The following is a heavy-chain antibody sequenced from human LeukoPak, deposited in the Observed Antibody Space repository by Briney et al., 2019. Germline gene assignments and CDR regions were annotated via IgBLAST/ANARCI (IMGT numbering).Heavy chain of an antibody. V-gene: IGHV4-39*01. CDR2: IYYSGST. J-gene: IGHJ3*02. Sequence: SETLSLTCTVSGGSISSGGYYWGWIRQPPGKGLEWIGSIYYSGSTYYSPSLKSRVTISVDTSKSQFSLKLSSVTAADTAVYYCASSTSCPGCEMGAFDIWGQGTMVTVSS. CDR1: GGSISSGGYY. D-gene: IGHD2-2*01. CDR3: ASSTSCPGCEMGAFDI.